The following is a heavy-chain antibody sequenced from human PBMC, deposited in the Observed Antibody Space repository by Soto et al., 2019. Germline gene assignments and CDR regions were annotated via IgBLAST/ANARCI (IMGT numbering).Heavy chain of an antibody. D-gene: IGHD6-6*01. J-gene: IGHJ5*02. CDR1: GGSISSSNW. CDR3: ARDHPKYSSSFRAFDP. V-gene: IGHV4-4*02. Sequence: SETLSLTCAVSGGSISSSNWWSWVRQPPGKGLEWIGEIYHSGSTNYNPSLKSRVTISVDKSKNQFSLKLSSVTAADTAVYYCARDHPKYSSSFRAFDPWGQGTLVTVSS. CDR2: IYHSGST.